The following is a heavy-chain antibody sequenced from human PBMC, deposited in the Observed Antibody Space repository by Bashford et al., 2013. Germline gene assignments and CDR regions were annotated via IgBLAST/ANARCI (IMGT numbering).Heavy chain of an antibody. D-gene: IGHD1-26*01. CDR3: ARDGPVVGVWNAFDI. Sequence: SVKVSCKAFWIHLLATTIYDWVRQAPGQGLEWMGWXTYLTWCXKYAEXFQGRVTMTRDTSISTAYMELSSLRSDDTAVYFCARDGPVVGVWNAFDIWGQGTVVTVSS. V-gene: IGHV1-2*02. CDR2: XTYLTWCX. J-gene: IGHJ3*02. CDR1: IHLLATT.